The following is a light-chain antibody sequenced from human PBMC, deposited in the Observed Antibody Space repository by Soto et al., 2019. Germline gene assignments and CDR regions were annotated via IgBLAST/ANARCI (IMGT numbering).Light chain of an antibody. CDR2: DAT. V-gene: IGKV1-5*01. CDR1: HNIERW. CDR3: QQFAKSST. Sequence: IQMTQSPSTLSASVGDRVTITCRASHNIERWMAWYQQKRGRAPSLLIFDATTLHSGVPSRFSGGGSGTEFTLTINGLQPDDFATYYCQQFAKSSTFGQGTKVEVK. J-gene: IGKJ1*01.